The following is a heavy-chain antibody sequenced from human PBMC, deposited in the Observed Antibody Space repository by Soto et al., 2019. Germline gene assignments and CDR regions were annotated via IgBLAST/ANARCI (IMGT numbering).Heavy chain of an antibody. Sequence: GESLKISCEGSGYRFTNYWIGWVRQMPGKGLEWMGIIYPGDSETRYSTSFEGRVTISVDTSINTAYVQWSSLQASDTAIYYCARRVGTWPFHFDYWGQGTLVTVSS. V-gene: IGHV5-51*01. J-gene: IGHJ4*02. CDR2: IYPGDSET. CDR3: ARRVGTWPFHFDY. CDR1: GYRFTNYW.